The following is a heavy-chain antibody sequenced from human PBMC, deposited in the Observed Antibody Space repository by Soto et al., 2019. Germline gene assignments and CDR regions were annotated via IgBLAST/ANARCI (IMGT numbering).Heavy chain of an antibody. V-gene: IGHV4-34*01. CDR1: GGSFSGYY. CDR3: ARGYCSSTSCYGSHYYGMDV. Sequence: QVQLQQWGAGLLKPSETLSLTCAVYGGSFSGYYWRWIRQPPGKGLEWIGEINHSGSTNYNPSLKSRVTISVDTSKTQFSLKLSSVPAADTAVYYCARGYCSSTSCYGSHYYGMDVWGQGTTVTVSS. J-gene: IGHJ6*02. CDR2: INHSGST. D-gene: IGHD2-2*01.